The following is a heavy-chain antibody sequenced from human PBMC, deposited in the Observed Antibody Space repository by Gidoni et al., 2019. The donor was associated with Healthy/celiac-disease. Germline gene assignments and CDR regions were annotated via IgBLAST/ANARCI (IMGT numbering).Heavy chain of an antibody. D-gene: IGHD6-19*01. CDR1: GGTFSSYA. CDR3: AREASGWYPNFDY. J-gene: IGHJ4*02. CDR2: IIPIFGTA. V-gene: IGHV1-69*01. Sequence: QVPLVQSGAEVKKPASSLKVSCKASGGTFSSYAISWVRQAPGQGLEWMGGIIPIFGTANYAQKFQGRVTITADESTSTAYMELSSLRSEDTAVYYCAREASGWYPNFDYWGQGTLVTVSS.